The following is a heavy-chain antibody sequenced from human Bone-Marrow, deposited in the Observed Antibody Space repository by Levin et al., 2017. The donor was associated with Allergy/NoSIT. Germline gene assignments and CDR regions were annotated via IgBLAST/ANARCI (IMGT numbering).Heavy chain of an antibody. CDR2: INSDGSST. D-gene: IGHD1-14*01. CDR3: ARTTIKRSPNNWFDP. J-gene: IGHJ5*02. V-gene: IGHV3-74*01. CDR1: GFTFSSSW. Sequence: LSLTCAASGFTFSSSWMHWVRQAPGKGLVWVSRINSDGSSTSYADSVKGRFTISRDNAKNTLYLQMNSLRAEDTAVYYCARTTIKRSPNNWFDPWGQGTLVTVSS.